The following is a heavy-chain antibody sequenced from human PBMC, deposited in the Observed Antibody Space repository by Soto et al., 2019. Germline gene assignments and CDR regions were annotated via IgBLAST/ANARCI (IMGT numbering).Heavy chain of an antibody. CDR2: IYYSGST. CDR3: ARAAGAVYYFDY. J-gene: IGHJ4*02. Sequence: TSETLSLTCTVSGGSISSGGYYWSWIRQHPGKGLEWIGYIYYSGSTYYNPSLKSRVTISVDTSKNQFSLKLSSVTAADTAVYYCARAAGAVYYFDYWGQGTLVTVSS. V-gene: IGHV4-31*03. CDR1: GGSISSGGYY. D-gene: IGHD6-13*01.